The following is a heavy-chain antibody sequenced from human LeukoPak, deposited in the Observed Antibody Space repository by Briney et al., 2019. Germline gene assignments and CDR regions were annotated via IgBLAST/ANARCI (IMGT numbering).Heavy chain of an antibody. CDR2: ISGSGGST. D-gene: IGHD6-19*01. Sequence: PGGSLRLSCAASGFTFSSYAMSWVRQAPGKGLEWVSAISGSGGSTYYADSVKGRFTISRDNSRNTLYLQMNSLRAEDTAVYYCASKQYSSGWYYFDYWGQGTLVTVSS. CDR3: ASKQYSSGWYYFDY. J-gene: IGHJ4*02. CDR1: GFTFSSYA. V-gene: IGHV3-23*01.